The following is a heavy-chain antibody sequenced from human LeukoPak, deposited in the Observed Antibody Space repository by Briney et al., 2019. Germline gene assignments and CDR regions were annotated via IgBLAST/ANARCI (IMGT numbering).Heavy chain of an antibody. V-gene: IGHV4-39*01. CDR2: IYYSGST. CDR1: GGSISSSSYY. Sequence: SETLSLTCTVSGGSISSSSYYWGWIRQPPGKGLEWIGSIYYSGSTYYNPSLKSRVTISVDTSKNQFSPKLSSVTAADTAVYYCATRFGGYYVFDYWGQGTLVTVSS. D-gene: IGHD3-3*01. CDR3: ATRFGGYYVFDY. J-gene: IGHJ4*02.